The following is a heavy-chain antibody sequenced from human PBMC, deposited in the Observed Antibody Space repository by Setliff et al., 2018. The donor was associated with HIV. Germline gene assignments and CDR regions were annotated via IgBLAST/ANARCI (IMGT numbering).Heavy chain of an antibody. CDR1: GYRFIGHY. Sequence: ASVKVSCKTSGYRFIGHYLHWVRLAPGQGPEWVGWINPETGDPNYAQKFRGRVPMTRDTSITTAFLHVAKLTSDDTAIYYCATGIPSDLDYWGQGTLVTVSS. J-gene: IGHJ4*01. D-gene: IGHD2-21*01. CDR3: ATGIPSDLDY. CDR2: INPETGDP. V-gene: IGHV1-2*02.